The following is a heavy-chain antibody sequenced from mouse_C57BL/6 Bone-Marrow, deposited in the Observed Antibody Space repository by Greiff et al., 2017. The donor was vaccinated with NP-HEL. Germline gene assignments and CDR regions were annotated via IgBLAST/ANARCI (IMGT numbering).Heavy chain of an antibody. CDR3: ARGGDGYYFYAMDY. CDR2: FHPNSGST. V-gene: IGHV1-64*01. D-gene: IGHD2-3*01. CDR1: GYTFTSYW. Sequence: QVQLQQPGAELVKPGASVKLSCKASGYTFTSYWMHWVKQRPGQGLEWIGMFHPNSGSTNYNEKFKSKATLTVDKSSSTAYMQLSSLTSEDSAVYYCARGGDGYYFYAMDYWGQGTSVTVSS. J-gene: IGHJ4*01.